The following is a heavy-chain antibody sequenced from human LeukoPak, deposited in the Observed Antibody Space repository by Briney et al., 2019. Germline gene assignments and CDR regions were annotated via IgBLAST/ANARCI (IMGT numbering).Heavy chain of an antibody. D-gene: IGHD1-26*01. J-gene: IGHJ4*03. CDR2: INPADSDT. V-gene: IGHV5-51*01. Sequence: GASLETSRKGSCYSFTNYLIGWLRAPPGKGPGWMGIINPADSDTRYSPSFQGQVTISADKSISTAYLQWSSLKASDTAMYYCARMVGATPALPLDYFYSSGHGTLVSASS. CDR1: CYSFTNYL. CDR3: ARMVGATPALPLDYFYS.